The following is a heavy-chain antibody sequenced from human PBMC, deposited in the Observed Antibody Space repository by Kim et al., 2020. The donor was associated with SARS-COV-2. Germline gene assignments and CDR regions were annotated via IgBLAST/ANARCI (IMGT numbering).Heavy chain of an antibody. D-gene: IGHD3-22*01. CDR1: GYTFTSYG. V-gene: IGHV1-18*04. CDR2: ISAYNGNT. J-gene: IGHJ6*02. Sequence: ASVKVSCKASGYTFTSYGISWVRQAAGQGLEWMGWISAYNGNTNYAQKLQGRVTMTTDTSTSTAYMELRSLRSDDTAVYYCARDRLYYYDSSGYLPSPSFYYYYGMDVWGQGTTVTVSS. CDR3: ARDRLYYYDSSGYLPSPSFYYYYGMDV.